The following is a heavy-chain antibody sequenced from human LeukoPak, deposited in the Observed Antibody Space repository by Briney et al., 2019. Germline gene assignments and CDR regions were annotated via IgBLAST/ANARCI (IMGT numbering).Heavy chain of an antibody. CDR2: IWYGGSNK. D-gene: IGHD3-22*01. J-gene: IGHJ4*02. V-gene: IGHV3-30*02. CDR1: GFTFSSYG. CDR3: AKGYPYRKDSSGLYFDY. Sequence: GGSLRLSCAAPGFTFSSYGMHWVRQAPGKGLEWVAVIWYGGSNKYYADSVKGRFTISRDNSKNTLYLQMNSLRAEDTAVYYCAKGYPYRKDSSGLYFDYWGQGTLVTVSS.